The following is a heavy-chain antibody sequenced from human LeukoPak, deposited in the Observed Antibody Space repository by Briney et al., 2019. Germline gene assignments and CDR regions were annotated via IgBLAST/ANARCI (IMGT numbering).Heavy chain of an antibody. J-gene: IGHJ5*02. CDR1: GFTFTRYW. V-gene: IGHV3-7*01. CDR2: IKQDGSEK. D-gene: IGHD2-15*01. CDR3: ARGMTIAANWFDP. Sequence: QPGGSLRLSCAASGFTFTRYWMNWVRQAPGKRLEWVANIKQDGSEKYYVDSVKGRFTISRDNAKNSLYLEMNSLRVEDTAVYYCARGMTIAANWFDPWGQGNLVTVSS.